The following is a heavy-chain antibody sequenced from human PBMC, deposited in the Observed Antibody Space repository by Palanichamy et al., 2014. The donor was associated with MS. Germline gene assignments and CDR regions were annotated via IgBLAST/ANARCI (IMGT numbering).Heavy chain of an antibody. V-gene: IGHV3-48*01. CDR1: GFTFSSYS. Sequence: VESWGGLVQPGGSLRLSCAASGFTFSSYSMNWVRQAPGKGLEWVSYISSGYSIISYADSVKGRFTISTDNAKNSLYLQMNSLRAEDTAVYYCARDWNWGFDFWGQGTLVTVSS. J-gene: IGHJ4*02. CDR3: ARDWNWGFDF. D-gene: IGHD7-27*01. CDR2: ISSGYSII.